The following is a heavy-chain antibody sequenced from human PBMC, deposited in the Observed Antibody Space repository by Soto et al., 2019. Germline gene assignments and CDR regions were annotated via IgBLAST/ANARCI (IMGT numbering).Heavy chain of an antibody. CDR3: ASPRYISGWYWYFDL. J-gene: IGHJ2*01. CDR2: IYYSGST. CDR1: GGSISSSSYY. V-gene: IGHV4-39*01. D-gene: IGHD6-19*01. Sequence: QLQLQESGPGLVKPSETLSLTCTVSGGSISSSSYYWGWIRQPPGKGLEWVGRIYYSGSTYYNPSLKSRFYEPLYKPKHQSGLKPSSVTAADAAVYYSASPRYISGWYWYFDLWGRVTLVTLAA.